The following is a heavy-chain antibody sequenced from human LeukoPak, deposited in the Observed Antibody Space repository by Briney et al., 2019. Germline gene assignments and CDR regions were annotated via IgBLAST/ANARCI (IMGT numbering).Heavy chain of an antibody. CDR1: GGSFSGYY. Sequence: PSETLSLTCAVYGGSFSGYYWSWDRQPPGKGLEWIGEINHSGSTDYNPSLKSRVTTSVDTSKNQFSLKLSSVTAADTAVYYCACIAVAGTDYWGQGTLVTVSS. CDR2: INHSGST. V-gene: IGHV4-34*01. J-gene: IGHJ4*02. D-gene: IGHD6-19*01. CDR3: ACIAVAGTDY.